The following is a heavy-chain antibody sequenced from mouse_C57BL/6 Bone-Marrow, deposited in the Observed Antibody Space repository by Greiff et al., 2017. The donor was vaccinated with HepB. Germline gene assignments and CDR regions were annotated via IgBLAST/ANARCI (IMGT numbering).Heavy chain of an antibody. V-gene: IGHV1-69*01. J-gene: IGHJ1*03. Sequence: VQLQQPGAELVMPGASVKLSCKASGYTFTSYWMHWVKQRPGQGLEWIGEIDPSDSYTNYNQKFKGKSTLTVDKSSSTAYMQLSSLTSEDSAVYYCARLRSTTVVAPYGYFDVWGTGTTVTVSS. CDR2: IDPSDSYT. CDR1: GYTFTSYW. CDR3: ARLRSTTVVAPYGYFDV. D-gene: IGHD1-1*01.